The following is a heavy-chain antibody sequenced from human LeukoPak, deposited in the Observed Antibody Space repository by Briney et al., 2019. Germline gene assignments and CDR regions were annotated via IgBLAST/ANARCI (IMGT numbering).Heavy chain of an antibody. Sequence: PGGSLRLSCAASGFTFSSYGMHWVRQAPGKGLEWVAFIRYDGSNKYYADSVKGRFTISRDNSKNTLYLQMNSLRAEDTAVYYCAKVAGPLGGLGYYGMDVWGQGTTVTVSS. CDR1: GFTFSSYG. CDR2: IRYDGSNK. CDR3: AKVAGPLGGLGYYGMDV. V-gene: IGHV3-30*02. D-gene: IGHD4-17*01. J-gene: IGHJ6*02.